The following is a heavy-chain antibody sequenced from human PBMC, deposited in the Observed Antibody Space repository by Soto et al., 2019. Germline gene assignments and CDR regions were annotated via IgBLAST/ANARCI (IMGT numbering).Heavy chain of an antibody. J-gene: IGHJ6*02. V-gene: IGHV1-69*01. CDR3: ATSRGFYEAMEV. D-gene: IGHD3-16*01. Sequence: QVQLGQSGAEVKKPGSSVKVSCRSSGGSFRSYAISWVRQAPGQGLEWMGSIMAVFGSATYAQRFQGRAIITADESTTTSYLELSGLQSGDAAVYFCATSRGFYEAMEVWGQGTRSPSP. CDR1: GGSFRSYA. CDR2: IMAVFGSA.